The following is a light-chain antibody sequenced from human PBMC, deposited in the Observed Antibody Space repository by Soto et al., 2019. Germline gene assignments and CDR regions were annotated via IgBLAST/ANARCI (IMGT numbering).Light chain of an antibody. Sequence: DVVMTQSPLSLPVTLGQPASISCRSSQSLIHSDGSTYLSWFQQRPGQSPRRLIYEVSDRDSGVPDRFSGIGSGTAFTLKISRVEAEDVGVYYCMQGTHWPWTFGQGTEVEIK. V-gene: IGKV2-30*02. CDR3: MQGTHWPWT. CDR1: QSLIHSDGSTY. CDR2: EVS. J-gene: IGKJ1*01.